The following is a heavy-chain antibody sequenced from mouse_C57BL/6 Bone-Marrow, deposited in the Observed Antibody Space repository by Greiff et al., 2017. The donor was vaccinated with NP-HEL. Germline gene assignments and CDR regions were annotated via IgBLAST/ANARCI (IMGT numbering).Heavy chain of an antibody. D-gene: IGHD2-5*01. CDR3: ARRGVYSNYVWFAY. J-gene: IGHJ3*01. CDR1: GYTFTSYW. Sequence: QVQLQQSGAELVKPGASVKLSCKASGYTFTSYWMHWVKQRPGQGLEWIGMIHPNSGSTNYNEKFKSKATLTVDKSSSTAYMQLSSLTSEDSAVYYCARRGVYSNYVWFAYWGQGTLVTVSA. CDR2: IHPNSGST. V-gene: IGHV1-64*01.